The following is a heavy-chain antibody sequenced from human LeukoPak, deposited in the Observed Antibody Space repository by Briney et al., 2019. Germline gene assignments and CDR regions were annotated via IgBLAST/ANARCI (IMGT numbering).Heavy chain of an antibody. V-gene: IGHV2-70*11. CDR1: GFSLSTSGMC. D-gene: IGHD3-22*01. CDR3: ARHYYDSSGYSFDY. J-gene: IGHJ4*02. CDR2: IDWDDDK. Sequence: SGPTLVNPTQTLTLTCTFSGFSLSTSGMCVSWIRQPPGKALEWLARIDWDDDKYYSTSLKTRLTISKDTSKNQVVLTMTNMDPVDTATYYCARHYYDSSGYSFDYWGQGTLVTVPS.